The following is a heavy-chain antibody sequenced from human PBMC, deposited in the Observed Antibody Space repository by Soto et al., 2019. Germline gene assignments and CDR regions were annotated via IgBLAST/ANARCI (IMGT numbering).Heavy chain of an antibody. Sequence: GASVKGFCKASGYTFTSYAMHWVRQAPGQRLEWMGWINAGNGNTKYSQKFQGRVTITRDTSASTAYMELSSLRSEDTAVYYCARASIVVVPPLMDVWGQGTTVTVSS. V-gene: IGHV1-3*01. CDR3: ARASIVVVPPLMDV. D-gene: IGHD2-2*01. J-gene: IGHJ6*02. CDR1: GYTFTSYA. CDR2: INAGNGNT.